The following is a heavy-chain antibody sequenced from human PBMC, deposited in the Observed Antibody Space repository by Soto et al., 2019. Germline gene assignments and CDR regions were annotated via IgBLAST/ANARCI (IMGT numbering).Heavy chain of an antibody. J-gene: IGHJ4*02. CDR3: AKDPAITIFGLAPDY. D-gene: IGHD3-3*01. CDR2: ISGGGGST. Sequence: EVQLLESGGGLVQPGGSLRLSCAASGFTFTNYAMSWVRQAPGKGLEWVSSISGGGGSTYYADSVKGRLTISRDNAKNTVYLQVNSLRAEDTALYYCAKDPAITIFGLAPDYWGQGTLVTVSS. CDR1: GFTFTNYA. V-gene: IGHV3-23*01.